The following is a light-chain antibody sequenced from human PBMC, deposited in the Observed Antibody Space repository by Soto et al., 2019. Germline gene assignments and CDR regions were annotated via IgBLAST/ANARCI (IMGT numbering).Light chain of an antibody. CDR1: QSVGDN. Sequence: EIVMTQSPATLSVSPGERATLSCRASQSVGDNLAWYQQKPGQAPRLLIYGASTRDTGIPARFSGSGSGTEFTLTISSVQSEDFAVYYCQQYNDWPGYTFGQGTKLEIK. CDR3: QQYNDWPGYT. V-gene: IGKV3D-15*01. CDR2: GAS. J-gene: IGKJ2*01.